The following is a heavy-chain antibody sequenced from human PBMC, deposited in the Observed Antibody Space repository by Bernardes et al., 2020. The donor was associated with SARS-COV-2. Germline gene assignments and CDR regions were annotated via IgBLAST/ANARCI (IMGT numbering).Heavy chain of an antibody. CDR3: AKRGWNNPLDP. CDR1: GFTFTSHA. Sequence: GGSLRLSCAASGFTFTSHAMTWVRQAPGKGLEWVSVISGRGGSTYYADSVKGRFTISRDNSKNTVYLQMNSLRAEDTAVYYCAKRGWNNPLDPWGQGTLVTVSS. V-gene: IGHV3-23*01. J-gene: IGHJ5*02. CDR2: ISGRGGST. D-gene: IGHD1-1*01.